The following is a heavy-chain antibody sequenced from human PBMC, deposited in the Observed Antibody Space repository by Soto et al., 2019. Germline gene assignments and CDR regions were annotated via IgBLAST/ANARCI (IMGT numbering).Heavy chain of an antibody. Sequence: GASVKVSCKASGGTFSSYAIRWVRQAPGQGLEWMGGIIPIFGTANYAQKFQGRVTITADESTSTAYMELSSLRSEDTAVYYCAREATYYDYVWGSYRYTCFDYWGQGTPVTVSS. CDR3: AREATYYDYVWGSYRYTCFDY. J-gene: IGHJ4*02. CDR2: IIPIFGTA. D-gene: IGHD3-16*02. CDR1: GGTFSSYA. V-gene: IGHV1-69*13.